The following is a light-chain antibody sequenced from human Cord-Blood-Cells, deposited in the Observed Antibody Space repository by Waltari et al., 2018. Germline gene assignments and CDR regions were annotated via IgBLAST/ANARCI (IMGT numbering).Light chain of an antibody. CDR2: AAS. V-gene: IGKV1-39*01. CDR1: QSISSY. J-gene: IGKJ3*01. CDR3: QQSYSTPGAT. Sequence: DIQMTQSPSSLSASVGDRVTITCRASQSISSYLNWYQQKPGKAPKLRIYAASSLQSGVPSRFSGSGSGTDFTLTISSLQPEDFATYYCQQSYSTPGATFGPGTKVDIK.